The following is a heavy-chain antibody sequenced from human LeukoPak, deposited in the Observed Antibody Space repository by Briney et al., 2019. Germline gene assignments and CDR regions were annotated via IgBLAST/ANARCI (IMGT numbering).Heavy chain of an antibody. J-gene: IGHJ4*02. CDR2: ISSDGGNE. D-gene: IGHD4-17*01. V-gene: IGHV3-30*04. CDR3: ARNDYGDYYFDY. Sequence: GGSLRLSCAASGFIFRTYSLTWVRQAPGQGLEWVAAISSDGGNEHYADSVEGRFTISRDNSKNTLFLQVDSLRTEDRAVYYCARNDYGDYYFDYWGQGTLVTVSS. CDR1: GFIFRTYS.